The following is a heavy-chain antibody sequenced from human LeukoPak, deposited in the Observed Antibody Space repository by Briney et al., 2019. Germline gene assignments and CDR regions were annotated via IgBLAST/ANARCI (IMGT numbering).Heavy chain of an antibody. CDR3: ARGGDSGYDSEGNWFDP. J-gene: IGHJ5*02. CDR1: GGSISSHY. V-gene: IGHV4-59*11. Sequence: SETLSLTCTVSGGSISSHYWSWIRQPPGKGLEWIGYIYYSGGTNYNPSLKSRVTISVDTSKNQFSLKLSSVTAADTAVYYCARGGDSGYDSEGNWFDPWGQGTLVTVSS. D-gene: IGHD5-12*01. CDR2: IYYSGGT.